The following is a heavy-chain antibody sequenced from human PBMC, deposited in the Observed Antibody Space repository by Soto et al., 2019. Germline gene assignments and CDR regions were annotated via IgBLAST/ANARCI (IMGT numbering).Heavy chain of an antibody. CDR1: GFTFSDYY. Sequence: GGSLRLSCAASGFTFSDYYMSWIRQAPGKGLEWVSYISSSGSTIYYADSVKGRFTISRDNAKNSLYLQMNSLRAEDTAVYYCTREKPYDSGGYYVSGDAFEMWGQETMVAVSS. J-gene: IGHJ3*02. CDR2: ISSSGSTI. CDR3: TREKPYDSGGYYVSGDAFEM. D-gene: IGHD3-22*01. V-gene: IGHV3-11*01.